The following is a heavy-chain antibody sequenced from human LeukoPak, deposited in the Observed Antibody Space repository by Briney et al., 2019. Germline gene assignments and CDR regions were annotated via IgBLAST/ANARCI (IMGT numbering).Heavy chain of an antibody. Sequence: GGALRLSCAASGFTFSSYIMNGVRQAPGKGLEWVSYISSSSSTIYYADSVKGRFTISRDNAKNSLYLQMNSLRAEDTAVYYCARDVTLRLRVSAYFDYWGQGTLVTVSS. CDR2: ISSSSSTI. J-gene: IGHJ4*02. V-gene: IGHV3-48*01. CDR3: ARDVTLRLRVSAYFDY. CDR1: GFTFSSYI. D-gene: IGHD4-17*01.